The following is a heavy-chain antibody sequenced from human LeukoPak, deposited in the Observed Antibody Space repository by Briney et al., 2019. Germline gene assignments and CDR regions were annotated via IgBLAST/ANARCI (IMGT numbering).Heavy chain of an antibody. J-gene: IGHJ4*02. CDR2: INPDSSST. D-gene: IGHD3-10*01. V-gene: IGHV3-74*01. CDR1: GFTFSDTW. Sequence: GGSLRLSCAASGFTFSDTWMHWVRQAPGKGLIWVSRINPDSSSTTYADSVKGRFTISRDNAKNSLYLQMNSLRAEDTAVYYCARRNFMVRGVIITEYYFDYWGQGTLVTVSS. CDR3: ARRNFMVRGVIITEYYFDY.